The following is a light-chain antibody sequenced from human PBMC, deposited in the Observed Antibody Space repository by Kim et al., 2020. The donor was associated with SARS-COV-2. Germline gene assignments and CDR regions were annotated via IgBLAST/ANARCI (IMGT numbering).Light chain of an antibody. J-gene: IGKJ4*01. Sequence: DIQMTQSPSSLSASVGDRVTISCRASQDISNHLGWYQQKPGKVPKLLIYAASTLQSGVPSRFSGSGSKTDFTLTISSLQPEDVATYYCQEYNSAPLTFGGGTKVDIK. CDR2: AAS. CDR3: QEYNSAPLT. CDR1: QDISNH. V-gene: IGKV1-27*01.